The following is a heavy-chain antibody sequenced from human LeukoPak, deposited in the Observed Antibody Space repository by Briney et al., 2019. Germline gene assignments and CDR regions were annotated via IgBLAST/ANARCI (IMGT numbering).Heavy chain of an antibody. CDR2: MSTTGKYI. D-gene: IGHD4-17*01. Sequence: GGSLRLSCIASGFDFNNYNLNWVRQAQGKGLEWVASMSTTGKYIYYADSVKGRFTISRDNSKNTLYLQMNSLRAEDTAVYYCAKKTTVTDYWGQGTLVTVSS. J-gene: IGHJ4*02. CDR3: AKKTTVTDY. V-gene: IGHV3-21*04. CDR1: GFDFNNYN.